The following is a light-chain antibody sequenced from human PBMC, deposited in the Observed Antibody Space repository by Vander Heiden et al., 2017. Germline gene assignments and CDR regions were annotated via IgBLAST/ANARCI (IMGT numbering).Light chain of an antibody. Sequence: EIVLTQSPGTLSLSSGESASLSCRASQSINSKFLAWYQQKPGQAPRLLIHGASSRATGIPDRFSGSGSGTDFTLTISGLEPEDSAVYYCQQFGSSPPFTFGHGTRVEMK. V-gene: IGKV3-20*01. CDR2: GAS. CDR3: QQFGSSPPFT. CDR1: QSINSKF. J-gene: IGKJ3*01.